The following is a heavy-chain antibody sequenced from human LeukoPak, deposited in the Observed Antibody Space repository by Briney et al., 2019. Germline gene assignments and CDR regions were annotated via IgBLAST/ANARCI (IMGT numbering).Heavy chain of an antibody. D-gene: IGHD1-7*01. CDR2: INPNSGGT. J-gene: IGHJ4*02. CDR3: ARYRQAGTLDY. CDR1: GYTFTVYF. Sequence: GASVTVSCKASGYTFTVYFMHWVRQAPGQGLEWMGWINPNSGGTNYAQMFQGRVTMTRDTSISTAYMELSRLRSDDPAVYYCARYRQAGTLDYWGQGTLVTVSS. V-gene: IGHV1-2*02.